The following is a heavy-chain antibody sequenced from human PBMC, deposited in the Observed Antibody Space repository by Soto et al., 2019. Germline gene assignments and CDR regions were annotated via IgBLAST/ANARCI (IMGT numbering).Heavy chain of an antibody. CDR2: IKQDGSEK. D-gene: IGHD2-2*02. CDR1: GFTFSSYW. V-gene: IGHV3-7*03. J-gene: IGHJ4*02. Sequence: GSLRLSCAASGFTFSSYWMSWVRQAPGKGLEWVANIKQDGSEKYYVDSVKGRFTISRDNAKNSLYLQMNSLRAEDTAVYYCARVRYAYCSSTSCYTREFDYWGQGTLVTVSS. CDR3: ARVRYAYCSSTSCYTREFDY.